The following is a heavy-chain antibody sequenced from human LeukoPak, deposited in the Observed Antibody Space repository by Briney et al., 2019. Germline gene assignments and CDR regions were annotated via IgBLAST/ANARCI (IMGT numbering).Heavy chain of an antibody. D-gene: IGHD2-21*02. V-gene: IGHV3-23*01. CDR2: ISSSGRDT. CDR1: GFTLSSDA. J-gene: IGHJ4*02. CDR3: AKRDRPCSGDCSAPYYFDY. Sequence: PGGSLILSCAASGFTLSSDAMSWVRQTPGTGLEWVSSISSSGRDTYDPDSVKGRFTISRDNSQNALYLQMSSLRAEDTAVYYCAKRDRPCSGDCSAPYYFDYWGQGTLVTVSS.